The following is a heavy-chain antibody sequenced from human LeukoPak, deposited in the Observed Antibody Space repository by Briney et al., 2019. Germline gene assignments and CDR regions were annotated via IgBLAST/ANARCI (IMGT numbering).Heavy chain of an antibody. CDR3: ARDSPDIVVVPAARGDYYYYYGMDV. D-gene: IGHD2-2*01. Sequence: ASVTVSCKASGYTFTSYGISWVRQAPGQGLEWMGWISAYNGNTNYAQKLQGRVTMTTDTSTSTAYMELRSLRSDDTAVYYCARDSPDIVVVPAARGDYYYYYGMDVWGQGTTVTVSS. J-gene: IGHJ6*02. CDR1: GYTFTSYG. CDR2: ISAYNGNT. V-gene: IGHV1-18*01.